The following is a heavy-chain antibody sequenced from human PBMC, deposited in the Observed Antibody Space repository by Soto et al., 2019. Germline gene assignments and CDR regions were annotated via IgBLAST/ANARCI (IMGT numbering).Heavy chain of an antibody. CDR2: ISGSGGST. D-gene: IGHD1-26*01. CDR1: GFTFSSYA. V-gene: IGHV3-23*01. Sequence: PGGSLRLSCAASGFTFSSYAMSWVRQAPGKGLEWVSAISGSGGSTYYADSVKGRFTISRDNSKNTLYLQMNSLRAEDTAVYYCAKAAIVGASYYYYYGMDVWGQGTTVTVSS. CDR3: AKAAIVGASYYYYYGMDV. J-gene: IGHJ6*02.